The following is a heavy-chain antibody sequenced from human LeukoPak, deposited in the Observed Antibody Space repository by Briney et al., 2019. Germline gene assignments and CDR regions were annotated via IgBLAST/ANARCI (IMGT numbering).Heavy chain of an antibody. CDR3: ARDYGGNSGWFDP. D-gene: IGHD2-21*01. CDR1: GYTFTSYD. J-gene: IGHJ5*02. CDR2: MNPNSGNT. V-gene: IGHV1-8*01. Sequence: ASVKVSCKASGYTFTSYDLNWVRQATGQGPERIGWMNPNSGNTGYAQKFQGRVTLTRSTSISTAYMELRSLTSEDTAVYYCARDYGGNSGWFDPWGQGTLVTVSS.